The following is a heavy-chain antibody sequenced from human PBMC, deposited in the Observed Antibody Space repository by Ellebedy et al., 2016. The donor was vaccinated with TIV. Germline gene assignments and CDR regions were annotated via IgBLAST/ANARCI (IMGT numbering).Heavy chain of an antibody. J-gene: IGHJ5*02. D-gene: IGHD2-15*01. CDR3: ARGWGIVAVVSAPDL. CDR1: GGSISSGDHY. CDR2: MYYSGST. Sequence: SETLSLTXSLSGGSISSGDHYWTWIRQAPGKGPEWIGYMYYSGSTYYNPSLKSRVNMSIDRSKNQFSLRLSSVTAADTAVYYCARGWGIVAVVSAPDLWGQGTLVTVSS. V-gene: IGHV4-30-4*01.